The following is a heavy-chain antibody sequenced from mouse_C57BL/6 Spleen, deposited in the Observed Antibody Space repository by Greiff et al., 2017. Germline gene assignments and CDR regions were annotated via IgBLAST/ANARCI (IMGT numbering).Heavy chain of an antibody. J-gene: IGHJ3*01. V-gene: IGHV1-55*01. CDR2: IYPGSGST. D-gene: IGHD2-4*01. CDR3: ARRGYEYDWLSY. CDR1: GYTFTSYW. Sequence: QVQLQQPGAELVKPGASVKMSCKASGYTFTSYWITWVKQRPGQGLEWIGDIYPGSGSTNYNEQFKSKATLTVDTSSSTAYMQLSSLTSEDSAVYYCARRGYEYDWLSYWGEGNLVTVSA.